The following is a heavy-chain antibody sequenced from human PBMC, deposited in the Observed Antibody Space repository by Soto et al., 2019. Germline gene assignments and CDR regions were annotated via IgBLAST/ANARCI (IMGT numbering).Heavy chain of an antibody. D-gene: IGHD5-18*01. V-gene: IGHV3-30*18. CDR1: GFTFSSYG. CDR2: ISYDGSNK. CDR3: AKNSGYSYGFPFEY. Sequence: QVQLVESGRGVVQPGRSLRLSCAASGFTFSSYGMHWVRQAPGKGLEWVALISYDGSNKYYADSVKGRFTISRDNSKNTLYLQMNSLRAEDTAVYYCAKNSGYSYGFPFEYRGQGTLVTVSS. J-gene: IGHJ4*02.